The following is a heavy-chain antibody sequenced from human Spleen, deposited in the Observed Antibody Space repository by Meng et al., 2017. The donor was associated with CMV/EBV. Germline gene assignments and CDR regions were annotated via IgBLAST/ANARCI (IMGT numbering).Heavy chain of an antibody. V-gene: IGHV3-49*04. Sequence: GESLKISCTASGFTFGDYAMSWVRQAPGKGLEWVGFIRSKAYGGTTEYAASVKGRFTISRDDSKSIAYLQMNSLKTEDTAVYYCTRDQAYSSTDYWGQGTLVTVSS. D-gene: IGHD6-13*01. CDR2: IRSKAYGGTT. J-gene: IGHJ4*02. CDR3: TRDQAYSSTDY. CDR1: GFTFGDYA.